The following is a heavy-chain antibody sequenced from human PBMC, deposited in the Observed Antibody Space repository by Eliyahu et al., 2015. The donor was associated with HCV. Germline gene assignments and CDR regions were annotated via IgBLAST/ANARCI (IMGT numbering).Heavy chain of an antibody. CDR1: VXPIXXXX. V-gene: IGHV4-59*01. Sequence: QXQLQESGPGLVKPSETLSLPCPXXVXPIXXXXRGWIRQPPGKGLEWIGYIHYSGSTNYNPSLKSRVTISVDTSKNQFSLNLTSVTAADTAMYYCASGGGGIAVTGTGGWFDPWGQGTLVTVSS. CDR2: IHYSGST. CDR3: ASGGGGIAVTGTGGWFDP. J-gene: IGHJ5*02. D-gene: IGHD6-19*01.